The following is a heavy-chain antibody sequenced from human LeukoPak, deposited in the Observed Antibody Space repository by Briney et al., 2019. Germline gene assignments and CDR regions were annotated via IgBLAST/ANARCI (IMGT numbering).Heavy chain of an antibody. CDR2: IYYSGST. CDR3: ARWRYDFWSGYPRYYYYGMDV. V-gene: IGHV4-59*12. Sequence: PSETLSLTCTVSGGSISSYYWSWIRQPPGKGLEWIGYIYYSGSTNYNPSLKSRVTISVDTSKNQFSLKLSSVTAADTAVYYCARWRYDFWSGYPRYYYYGMDVWGQGTTVTVSS. CDR1: GGSISSYY. J-gene: IGHJ6*02. D-gene: IGHD3-3*01.